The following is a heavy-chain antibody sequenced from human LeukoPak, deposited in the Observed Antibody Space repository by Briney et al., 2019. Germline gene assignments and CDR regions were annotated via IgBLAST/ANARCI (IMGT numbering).Heavy chain of an antibody. D-gene: IGHD1-26*01. V-gene: IGHV4-61*01. CDR1: GGSISSSTYY. CDR3: AREEALGSGSFDY. Sequence: SETLSLTCTVSGGSISSSTYYWSRIRQPPGKGLEWIGYIYYSGSTNYNPSLKSRVTISVDTSKNQLSLKLGSVTAADTAVYYCAREEALGSGSFDYWGQGTLVTVSS. CDR2: IYYSGST. J-gene: IGHJ4*02.